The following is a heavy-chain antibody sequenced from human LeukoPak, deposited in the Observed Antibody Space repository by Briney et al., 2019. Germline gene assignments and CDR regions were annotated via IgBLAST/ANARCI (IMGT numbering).Heavy chain of an antibody. CDR3: ARVKDIVVVVAARYYYYYGMDV. J-gene: IGHJ6*02. Sequence: ASVKVSCKASGYTFTGYGISWVRQAPGQGLNWMGRIGAYKGNTNYAQKLQGRVTMTTDTSTSTAYMELRSLRSDDTAVYYCARVKDIVVVVAARYYYYYGMDVWGQGTTVTVSS. CDR1: GYTFTGYG. V-gene: IGHV1-18*01. D-gene: IGHD2-15*01. CDR2: IGAYKGNT.